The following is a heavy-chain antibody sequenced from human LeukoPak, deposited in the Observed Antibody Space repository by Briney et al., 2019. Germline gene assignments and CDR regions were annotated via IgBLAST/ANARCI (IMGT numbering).Heavy chain of an antibody. J-gene: IGHJ6*03. Sequence: ASVKVSCKASGYTFPNYGVSWVRQAPGQGLEWMGWISGYNGNTNFAKKVLGRVTMTTGTSTSTAYMELRSLRSDDTAVYYCARALGSGTNYYYYYMDVWGKGTTVTVSS. CDR3: ARALGSGTNYYYYYMDV. CDR1: GYTFPNYG. D-gene: IGHD1-7*01. V-gene: IGHV1-18*01. CDR2: ISGYNGNT.